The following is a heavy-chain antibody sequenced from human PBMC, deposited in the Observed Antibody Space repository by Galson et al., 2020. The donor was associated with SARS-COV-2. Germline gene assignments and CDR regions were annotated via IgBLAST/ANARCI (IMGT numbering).Heavy chain of an antibody. D-gene: IGHD3-9*01. Sequence: ASVKVSCKASGYTFTDYHIHWVRQAPGQGLEWMGWINPTSGSTNYAQSFQGRVTMTRDTSITTAYMELTRVRHDDTAVYYCARDLGGYDILTGYYIGPVDYWGQGTLVTVSS. CDR1: GYTFTDYH. CDR2: INPTSGST. CDR3: ARDLGGYDILTGYYIGPVDY. V-gene: IGHV1-2*02. J-gene: IGHJ4*02.